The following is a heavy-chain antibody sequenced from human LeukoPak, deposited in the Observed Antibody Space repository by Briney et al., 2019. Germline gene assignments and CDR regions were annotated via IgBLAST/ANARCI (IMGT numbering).Heavy chain of an antibody. V-gene: IGHV3-21*01. CDR2: ISSSSSYI. Sequence: GGSLRLSCAASGFTFSSYSMNWVRQAPGKGLEWVSSISSSSSYIYYADSVEGRFTISRDNAENSLYLQMNSLRAEDTAVYYCARDSMAAAGTVDYWGQGTLVTVSS. J-gene: IGHJ4*02. CDR1: GFTFSSYS. CDR3: ARDSMAAAGTVDY. D-gene: IGHD6-13*01.